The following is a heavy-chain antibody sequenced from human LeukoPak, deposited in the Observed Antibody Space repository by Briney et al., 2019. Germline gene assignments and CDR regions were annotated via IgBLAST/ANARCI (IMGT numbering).Heavy chain of an antibody. CDR2: INPSGGST. CDR3: ARGLKHRPFDY. CDR1: GYTFTSYY. J-gene: IGHJ4*02. V-gene: IGHV1-46*01. Sequence: GASVKVSCKASGYTFTSYYMHWVRQAPGQGLEWMGIINPSGGSTSYAQKFQGRVTMTRNTSISTAYMELSSLRSEDTAVYYCARGLKHRPFDYWGQGTLVTVSS.